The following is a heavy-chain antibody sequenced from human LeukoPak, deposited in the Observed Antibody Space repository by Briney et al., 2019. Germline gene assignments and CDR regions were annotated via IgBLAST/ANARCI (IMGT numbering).Heavy chain of an antibody. CDR3: ARRPTGYCSSTSCWVGYYYYYYMDV. Sequence: PSETLSLTCAVYGGSFSGYYWSWIRQPPGKGLEWIGEINHSGSTNYNPSLKSRVTISVDTSKNQFSLKLSSVTAADTAVYYCARRPTGYCSSTSCWVGYYYYYYMDVWGKGTTVTISS. CDR2: INHSGST. V-gene: IGHV4-34*01. D-gene: IGHD2-2*01. J-gene: IGHJ6*03. CDR1: GGSFSGYY.